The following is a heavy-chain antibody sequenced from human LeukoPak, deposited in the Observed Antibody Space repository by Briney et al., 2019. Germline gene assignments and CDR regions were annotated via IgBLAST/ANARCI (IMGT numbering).Heavy chain of an antibody. CDR1: TLTLNNYW. CDR2: IKQDGSEK. J-gene: IGHJ5*02. CDR3: ARVVAGDWFDP. V-gene: IGHV3-7*02. D-gene: IGHD6-19*01. Sequence: GGSLRLSCTASTLTLNNYWMSWVRQVPGKGLEWVANIKQDGSEKYHVDSVKGRFTISRDNAKNSLYLQMNSLRDEDTAVYYCARVVAGDWFDPWGQGTLVTVSS.